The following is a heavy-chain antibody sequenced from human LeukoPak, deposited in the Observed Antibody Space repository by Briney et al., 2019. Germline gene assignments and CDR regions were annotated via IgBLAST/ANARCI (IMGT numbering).Heavy chain of an antibody. CDR3: ARVVVARLGNYFDY. J-gene: IGHJ4*02. D-gene: IGHD2-15*01. Sequence: SETLSLTCSVSGGSISSYHWSWVRQPLGKGLEWIGFIFPSGSTNYNPSLKSRVTISVDTSKKQFSLKLRAVTAADTAVYYCARVVVARLGNYFDYWGQGTLVTVSS. CDR1: GGSISSYH. CDR2: IFPSGST. V-gene: IGHV4-4*09.